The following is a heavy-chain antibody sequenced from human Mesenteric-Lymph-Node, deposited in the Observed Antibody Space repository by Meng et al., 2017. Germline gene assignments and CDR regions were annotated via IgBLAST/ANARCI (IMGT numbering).Heavy chain of an antibody. CDR3: ARVEVGITSGDY. CDR1: GYTFTNYG. D-gene: IGHD1-26*01. J-gene: IGHJ4*02. CDR2: INAYNGDT. Sequence: QAQMVQSGGEVKKPGAPVKVSCKASGYTFTNYGITWLRQAPGQGLEWMGWINAYNGDTNYAQTLQGRVTMTTDTSTSTAYMELRSLRSDDTAVYYCARVEVGITSGDYWGQGTLVTVSS. V-gene: IGHV1-18*01.